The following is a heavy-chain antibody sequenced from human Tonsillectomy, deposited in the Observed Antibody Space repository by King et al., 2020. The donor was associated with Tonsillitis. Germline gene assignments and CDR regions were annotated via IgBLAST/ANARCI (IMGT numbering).Heavy chain of an antibody. D-gene: IGHD3-10*01. CDR3: AKSYYGSGSYVRD. Sequence: QLQESGPGLVKPSETLSLTCTVSGGSISSYFWNWIRQPPGKGLDWIGYIYYSGSTNYNPSLKSRVTMSVDTSKNQFSLKLNSVTAADTAVYYCAKSYYGSGSYVRDWGQGTLVIVSS. J-gene: IGHJ4*02. V-gene: IGHV4-59*01. CDR1: GGSISSYF. CDR2: IYYSGST.